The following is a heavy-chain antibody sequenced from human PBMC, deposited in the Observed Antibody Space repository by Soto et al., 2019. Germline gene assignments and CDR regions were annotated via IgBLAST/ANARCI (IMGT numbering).Heavy chain of an antibody. V-gene: IGHV1-69*13. D-gene: IGHD6-19*01. J-gene: IGHJ6*02. Sequence: SVKVSCKASGGTFTSYAISWVRQAPGQGLEWMGGIIPIFGTASYAQKFQGRVTITADEPTSTAYMELSSLRSEDTAVYYCARDWAGLYYYYGMDVWGQGNTVTVSS. CDR2: IIPIFGTA. CDR3: ARDWAGLYYYYGMDV. CDR1: GGTFTSYA.